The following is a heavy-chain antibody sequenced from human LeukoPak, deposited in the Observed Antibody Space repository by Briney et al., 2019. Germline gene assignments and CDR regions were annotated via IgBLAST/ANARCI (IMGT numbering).Heavy chain of an antibody. J-gene: IGHJ5*02. CDR2: ISAYNGNT. Sequence: VASVKVSCKASGYTFTSYGISWVRQAPGQGLEWMGWISAYNGNTNYAQKLQGRVTMTTDTSTSTAYMELRSLRSDDTAVYYCARDGGGYSSSWYELDWFDPWGQGTLVTVSS. D-gene: IGHD6-13*01. CDR1: GYTFTSYG. CDR3: ARDGGGYSSSWYELDWFDP. V-gene: IGHV1-18*01.